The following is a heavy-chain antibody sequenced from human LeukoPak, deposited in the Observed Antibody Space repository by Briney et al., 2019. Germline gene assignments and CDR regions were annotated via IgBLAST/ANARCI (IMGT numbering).Heavy chain of an antibody. D-gene: IGHD4-17*01. Sequence: PSETLSLTCTVSGGSISSYYWSWIRQPAGKGLEWIGRIYTSGSTNYNPSLKSRVTMSVDTSKNQFSLKLSSVTAADTAVYYCARSPTVNSYYYYYYMDVWGKGTTVTISS. J-gene: IGHJ6*03. CDR2: IYTSGST. V-gene: IGHV4-4*07. CDR3: ARSPTVNSYYYYYYMDV. CDR1: GGSISSYY.